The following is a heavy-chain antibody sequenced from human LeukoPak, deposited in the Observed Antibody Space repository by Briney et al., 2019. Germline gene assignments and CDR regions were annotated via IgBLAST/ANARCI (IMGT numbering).Heavy chain of an antibody. V-gene: IGHV3-48*01. CDR3: ARENRGIITRPIDN. D-gene: IGHD3-10*01. CDR1: VLTLSSYS. CDR2: ISISSTTI. J-gene: IGHJ4*02. Sequence: VGSLRLSCAASVLTLSSYSMMSVRQAPGEGLEWVSDISISSTTIHYADSVKGLFTISRDNAKNSVYLQMNSLRAEDTAVSSCARENRGIITRPIDNWGQGTLVPVSS.